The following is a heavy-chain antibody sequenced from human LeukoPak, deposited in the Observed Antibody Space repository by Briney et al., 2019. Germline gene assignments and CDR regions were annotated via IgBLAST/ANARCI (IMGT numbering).Heavy chain of an antibody. CDR1: GGTSSSYA. V-gene: IGHV1-69*06. D-gene: IGHD3-9*01. CDR2: IIHIFGTA. Sequence: ASVKVSCKASGGTSSSYAISWVRQAPGQGLEWMGGIIHIFGTANYAQKFQGRVTITADKSTSTAYMELSSLRSEDTAVYYCARDLRYFDWLLVQGYGMDVWGKGTTVTVSS. J-gene: IGHJ6*04. CDR3: ARDLRYFDWLLVQGYGMDV.